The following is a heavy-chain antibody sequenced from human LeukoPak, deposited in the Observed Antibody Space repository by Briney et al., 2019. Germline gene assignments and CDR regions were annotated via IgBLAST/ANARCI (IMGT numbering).Heavy chain of an antibody. D-gene: IGHD1-26*01. Sequence: SVKVSCKASGGTFSSYAISWVRRAPGQGPEWMGGIIPIFGTANYAQKFQGRVTITADESTSTAYMELSSLRSEDTAVYYCARDGWELGFDYWGQGTLVTVSS. V-gene: IGHV1-69*13. CDR3: ARDGWELGFDY. CDR1: GGTFSSYA. CDR2: IIPIFGTA. J-gene: IGHJ4*02.